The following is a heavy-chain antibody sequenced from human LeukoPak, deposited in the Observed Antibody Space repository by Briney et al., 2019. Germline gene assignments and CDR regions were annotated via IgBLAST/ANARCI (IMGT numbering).Heavy chain of an antibody. J-gene: IGHJ4*02. CDR1: GFTFSTFA. CDR3: TREDYYGSGSYGWDY. Sequence: GGSLRLSCAASGFTFSTFAMIWVRQPPGKGLVWVARINPDGSLRSFADSVKGRFTISRDNAINTLYLQMESLRPEDTGVYYCTREDYYGSGSYGWDYWGQGTLVSVSS. CDR2: INPDGSLR. V-gene: IGHV3-74*01. D-gene: IGHD3-10*01.